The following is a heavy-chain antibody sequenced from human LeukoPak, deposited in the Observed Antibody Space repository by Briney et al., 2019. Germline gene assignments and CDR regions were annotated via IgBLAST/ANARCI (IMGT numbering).Heavy chain of an antibody. J-gene: IGHJ4*02. CDR3: ARAKRLGGNYYFDY. D-gene: IGHD3-16*01. CDR1: GSTFTSYD. CDR2: MNPDSGNT. Sequence: ASVKVSCKASGSTFTSYDINWVRQATGQGLEWMGWMNPDSGNTGYAQKFRGRVTMTRNTSISTAYMELSSLRSEDTAVYYCARAKRLGGNYYFDYWGQGTLVAVSS. V-gene: IGHV1-8*01.